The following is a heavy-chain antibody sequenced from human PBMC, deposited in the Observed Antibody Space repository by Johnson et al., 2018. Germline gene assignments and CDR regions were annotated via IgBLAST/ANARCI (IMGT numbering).Heavy chain of an antibody. CDR2: IYSGGST. Sequence: EVQLVESGGGLVQPGGSXRLSCAASGFTVSSNYMSWVRQAPGKGLEWVSVIYSGGSTYYADSVKGRFTISRDNSKNTLYLQMNSLRAEDTAVFYCAKEPSGDGGAFHIWGQGTMVTVAS. J-gene: IGHJ3*02. D-gene: IGHD4-17*01. CDR1: GFTVSSNY. CDR3: AKEPSGDGGAFHI. V-gene: IGHV3-66*01.